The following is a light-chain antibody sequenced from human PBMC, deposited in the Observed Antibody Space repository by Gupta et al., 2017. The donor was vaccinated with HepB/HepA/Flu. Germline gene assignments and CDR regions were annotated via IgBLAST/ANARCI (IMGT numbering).Light chain of an antibody. CDR2: GAS. J-gene: IGKJ2*01. CDR3: QQDGSSPYT. Sequence: EIVLTQSPGTLSLSPGERATLSCRASQSVSSTYLAWYQQTPGQTPRLLIYGASSRATGIPDRFSGSGSGTDFTLTIIRLEPEDFAVYYCQQDGSSPYTFGQGTKLEIK. CDR1: QSVSSTY. V-gene: IGKV3-20*01.